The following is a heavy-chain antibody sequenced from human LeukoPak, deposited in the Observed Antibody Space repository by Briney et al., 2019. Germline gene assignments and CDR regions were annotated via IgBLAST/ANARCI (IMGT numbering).Heavy chain of an antibody. CDR2: IYYSGST. CDR3: ARVGDSNPRFDY. Sequence: PSETLSLTCTVSGGSISSYYWSWIRPPPGKGLEWIGYIYYSGSTSYNPSLKSRVNISVDTSKNQFSLKLNSVTAADTAVYYWARVGDSNPRFDYWGQGTLVTVSS. J-gene: IGHJ4*02. CDR1: GGSISSYY. D-gene: IGHD4-11*01. V-gene: IGHV4-59*01.